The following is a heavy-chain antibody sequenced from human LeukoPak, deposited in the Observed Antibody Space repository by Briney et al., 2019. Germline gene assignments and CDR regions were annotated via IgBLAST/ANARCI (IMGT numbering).Heavy chain of an antibody. CDR2: IISNENSA. D-gene: IGHD5-18*01. CDR3: ARFDVDTAMVYYFDY. CDR1: GFTFSSNW. J-gene: IGHJ4*02. V-gene: IGHV3-74*01. Sequence: GGSLRLSCAASGFTFSSNWMHWVRQAPGKGLVWVSRIISNENSATYADSVKGRFTISRDNAKNTLYLQMNSLRAEDTAVYYCARFDVDTAMVYYFDYWGQGTLVTVSS.